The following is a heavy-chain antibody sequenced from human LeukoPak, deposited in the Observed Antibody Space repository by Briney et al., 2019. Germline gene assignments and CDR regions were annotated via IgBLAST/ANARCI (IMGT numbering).Heavy chain of an antibody. CDR1: GFTFSSYG. Sequence: PGRSLRLSCAASGFTFSSYGMHWVRQAPGKGLEWGAVIWYDGSNKYYAASVQGPFTISRDNSKHTLYLQMNSLRAEDTAVYYCARGLEDSSGWYYFDYWGQGTLVTVSS. CDR2: IWYDGSNK. CDR3: ARGLEDSSGWYYFDY. J-gene: IGHJ4*02. V-gene: IGHV3-33*01. D-gene: IGHD6-19*01.